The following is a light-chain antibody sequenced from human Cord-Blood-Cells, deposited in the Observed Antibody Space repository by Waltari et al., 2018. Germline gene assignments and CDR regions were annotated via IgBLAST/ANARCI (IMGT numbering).Light chain of an antibody. V-gene: IGKV1-5*03. CDR1: QSISSW. Sequence: DIQMTQSPSTLSASVGDRVTITCRASQSISSWLAWYQQKPGKAPKLLIYKASSLESGVPSRFSGIGSGTEFTLTISSLQPDDFATYYCQQYNSYPITVGQGTRLE. CDR2: KAS. J-gene: IGKJ5*01. CDR3: QQYNSYPIT.